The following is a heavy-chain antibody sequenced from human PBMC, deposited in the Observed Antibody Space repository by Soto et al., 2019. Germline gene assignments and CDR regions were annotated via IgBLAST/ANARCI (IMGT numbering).Heavy chain of an antibody. V-gene: IGHV1-69*05. CDR2: IIPIFGTA. Sequence: GASVKVSCKASGGTFSSYAISWVRQAPGQGLEWMGGIIPIFGTANYAQKLQGRGTMTTDTSTSTAYMELRSLRSDDTAVYYCARVRDVVVVAATQPFDYWGQATLVTVPS. J-gene: IGHJ4*02. D-gene: IGHD2-15*01. CDR3: ARVRDVVVVAATQPFDY. CDR1: GGTFSSYA.